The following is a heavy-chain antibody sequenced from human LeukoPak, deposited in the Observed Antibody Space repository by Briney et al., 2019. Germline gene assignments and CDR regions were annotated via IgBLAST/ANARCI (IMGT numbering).Heavy chain of an antibody. V-gene: IGHV3-23*01. CDR1: GFTFNTNA. CDR2: ISGRTGGT. J-gene: IGHJ4*02. CDR3: AKCGNSGCHLIDY. D-gene: IGHD5-12*01. Sequence: GGALRLSCAASGFTFNTNAMSWVRQAPGGGLEWVSAISGRTGGTYYADSVKGRFTISRDNSKSTLYLQMDSLRAEDTAVYYCAKCGNSGCHLIDYWGQGTLVTVSS.